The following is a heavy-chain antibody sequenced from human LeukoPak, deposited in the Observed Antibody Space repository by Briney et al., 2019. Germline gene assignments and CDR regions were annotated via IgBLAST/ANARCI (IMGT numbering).Heavy chain of an antibody. J-gene: IGHJ4*02. V-gene: IGHV4-34*01. CDR3: ARGSYSSGYDY. CDR1: GGSFSGYY. D-gene: IGHD6-19*01. Sequence: PSETLSLTCAVCGGSFSGYYWSWIRQPPGKGLEWIGSIYYSGSTYYNPSLKSQVTISVDTSKNQFSLKLSSVTAADTAVYYCARGSYSSGYDYWGQGTLVTVSS. CDR2: IYYSGST.